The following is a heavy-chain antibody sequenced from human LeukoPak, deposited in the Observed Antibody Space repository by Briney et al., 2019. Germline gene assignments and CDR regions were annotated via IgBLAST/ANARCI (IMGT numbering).Heavy chain of an antibody. CDR2: INPNSGGT. V-gene: IGHV1-2*02. J-gene: IGHJ6*02. CDR1: GYTFTGYY. Sequence: WASVKVSCKASGYTFTGYYMHWVRQAPGQGLEWMGWINPNSGGTNYAQKFQGRVTMTRDTSISTAYMELSRLRSDDTAVYYCASQKTRSYCSGGSCYPLAYYYGMDVWGQGTTVTVS. D-gene: IGHD2-15*01. CDR3: ASQKTRSYCSGGSCYPLAYYYGMDV.